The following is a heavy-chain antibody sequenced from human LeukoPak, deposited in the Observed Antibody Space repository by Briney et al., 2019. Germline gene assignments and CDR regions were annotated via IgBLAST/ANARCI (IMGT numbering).Heavy chain of an antibody. CDR1: GFTFSSYS. Sequence: PGGSLRLSCAASGFTFSSYSMSWVRQAPGKGLEWVGRIKSKTDGGTTEYAAPVKGRFTISRDDSKNTLYLQMNSLIIEDTAVYYCWYAPDYWGQGTLVTVSS. D-gene: IGHD6-13*01. CDR3: WYAPDY. V-gene: IGHV3-15*01. J-gene: IGHJ4*01. CDR2: IKSKTDGGTT.